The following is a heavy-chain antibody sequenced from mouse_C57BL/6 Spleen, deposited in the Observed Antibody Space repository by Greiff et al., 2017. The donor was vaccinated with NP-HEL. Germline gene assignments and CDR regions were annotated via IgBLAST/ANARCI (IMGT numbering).Heavy chain of an antibody. D-gene: IGHD1-1*01. Sequence: QVQLQQSGAELVRPGSSVKLSCKASGYTFTSYWMHWVKQRPIQGLEWIGNIDPSDSETHYNQKFKDKATLTVDKSSSTAYMQLSSLTSEDSAVYYCARKGDYYSVPFDYWGQGTTLTVSS. CDR1: GYTFTSYW. CDR3: ARKGDYYSVPFDY. CDR2: IDPSDSET. V-gene: IGHV1-52*01. J-gene: IGHJ2*01.